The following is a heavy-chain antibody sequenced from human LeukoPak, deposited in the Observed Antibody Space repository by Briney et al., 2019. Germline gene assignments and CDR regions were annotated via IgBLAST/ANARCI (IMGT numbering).Heavy chain of an antibody. Sequence: PSETLSLTCTVSGDSISSNNYYWAWIRQPPGKGLEWIGSIYYSGSTYYNPSLKSRVTISVDTSKNQFSLKLRSVTAADPAVYYCAPGGYSGYGHAFDIWGQGTMVTVSS. CDR2: IYYSGST. CDR1: GDSISSNNYY. D-gene: IGHD5-12*01. J-gene: IGHJ3*02. CDR3: APGGYSGYGHAFDI. V-gene: IGHV4-39*07.